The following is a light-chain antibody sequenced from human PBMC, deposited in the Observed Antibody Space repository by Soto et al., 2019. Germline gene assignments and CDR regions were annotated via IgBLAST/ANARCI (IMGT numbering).Light chain of an antibody. CDR1: QDIANF. J-gene: IGKJ4*01. CDR2: AAS. CDR3: QKCKVAPFT. V-gene: IGKV1-27*01. Sequence: DIQMTQSPSSLSASVGDRVTITCRASQDIANFLAWYQQKPGKVPKLLIYAASTLQSGVPSRFSGSGSGTDFTLTISSLQPEDVATYYCQKCKVAPFTFGGGTKVDIK.